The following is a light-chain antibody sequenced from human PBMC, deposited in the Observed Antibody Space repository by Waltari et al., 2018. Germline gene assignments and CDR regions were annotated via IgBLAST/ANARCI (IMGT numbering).Light chain of an antibody. CDR1: SSNIGAGYD. V-gene: IGLV1-40*01. CDR2: GNS. Sequence: QSVLTQPPSVSGAPGQRVTISCTGSSSNIGAGYDVHWYQQLPGTAPKLLIYGNSSRPSGVPDGVSGSKAGTSASLAITGLQAEDEADYYCQSYDSSLSEVFGTGTKVTVL. CDR3: QSYDSSLSEV. J-gene: IGLJ1*01.